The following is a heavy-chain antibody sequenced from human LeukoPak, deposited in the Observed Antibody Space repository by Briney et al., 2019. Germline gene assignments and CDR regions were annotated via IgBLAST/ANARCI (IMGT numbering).Heavy chain of an antibody. CDR3: ARDPGYYDSSGYYVPNDAFDI. J-gene: IGHJ3*02. V-gene: IGHV1-18*01. CDR2: ISAYNGNT. D-gene: IGHD3-22*01. Sequence: ASVKVSCKASGYTFTSYGIGWVRQAPGQGHEWMGWISAYNGNTNYAQKLQGRVTMTTDTSTSTAYMELRSLRSDDTAVYYCARDPGYYDSSGYYVPNDAFDIWGQGTMVTVSS. CDR1: GYTFTSYG.